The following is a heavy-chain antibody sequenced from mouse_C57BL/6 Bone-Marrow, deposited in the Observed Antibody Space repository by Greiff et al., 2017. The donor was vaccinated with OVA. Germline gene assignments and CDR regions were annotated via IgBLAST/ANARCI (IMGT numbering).Heavy chain of an antibody. CDR3: APTVVAPYYAMDY. CDR2: IAPNSGGT. Sequence: QVQLQQSGAELLKPGASVKLSCKASGYTFTSYWMHWVKQRPGRGLEWIGRIAPNSGGTKYNEKFKSKATLTVDKPSSTAYMQLSSLTSEDSAVYYCAPTVVAPYYAMDYWGQGTSVTVSS. J-gene: IGHJ4*01. D-gene: IGHD1-1*01. V-gene: IGHV1-72*01. CDR1: GYTFTSYW.